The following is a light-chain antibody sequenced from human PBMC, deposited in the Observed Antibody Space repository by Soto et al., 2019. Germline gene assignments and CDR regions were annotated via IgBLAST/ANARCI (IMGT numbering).Light chain of an antibody. Sequence: DIQMTQSPSTLSASVGDRVTITCRASENISNWLAWYQQKSGKVPRFLIYKASTLESGVPSRFSGSGSGTEFTLTISSLQPDDFATYYCQESKTFSRTFGQGTKVDIK. V-gene: IGKV1-5*03. CDR1: ENISNW. J-gene: IGKJ1*01. CDR2: KAS. CDR3: QESKTFSRT.